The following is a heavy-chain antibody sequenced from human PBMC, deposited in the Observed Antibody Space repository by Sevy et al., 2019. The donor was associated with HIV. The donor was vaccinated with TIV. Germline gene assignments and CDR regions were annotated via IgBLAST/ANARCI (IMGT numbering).Heavy chain of an antibody. CDR1: GGSFSGYY. Sequence: SETLSLTCAVHGGSFSGYYWNWIRQPPGKGLEWIGYIYYTGSTNYNPSLNSRVTISIDTSKNQFSLKLSSVTAADTAVYYCARGQYSYGYWREFDYWGQGSLVTVSS. D-gene: IGHD5-18*01. J-gene: IGHJ4*02. V-gene: IGHV4-59*01. CDR3: ARGQYSYGYWREFDY. CDR2: IYYTGST.